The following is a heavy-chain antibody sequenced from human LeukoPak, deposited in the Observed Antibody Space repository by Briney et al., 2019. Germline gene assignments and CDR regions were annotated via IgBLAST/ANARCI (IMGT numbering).Heavy chain of an antibody. Sequence: GASVKVSCKASGYTFTSYYMHWVRQAPGQGLEWMGIINPSGGSTSYAQKFQGRVTMTRDTSTSTVYMELSSLRSEDTAVYYCARDPSTITGRPYMDVWGKGTTVTVSS. CDR3: ARDPSTITGRPYMDV. J-gene: IGHJ6*03. CDR2: INPSGGST. V-gene: IGHV1-46*01. CDR1: GYTFTSYY. D-gene: IGHD1-20*01.